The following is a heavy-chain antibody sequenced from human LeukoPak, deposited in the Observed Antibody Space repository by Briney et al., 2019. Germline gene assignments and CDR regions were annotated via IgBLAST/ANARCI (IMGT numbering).Heavy chain of an antibody. Sequence: ASVKVSCKASGYIFTSYGISWVRQAPGQGLEWMGWISAYNGNTNYAQKLQCRVTMTTDTSTSTAYMELRSLRSDDTAVYYCARVIRGYSYGDYWGQGTLVTVSS. CDR3: ARVIRGYSYGDY. J-gene: IGHJ4*02. D-gene: IGHD5-18*01. V-gene: IGHV1-18*01. CDR1: GYIFTSYG. CDR2: ISAYNGNT.